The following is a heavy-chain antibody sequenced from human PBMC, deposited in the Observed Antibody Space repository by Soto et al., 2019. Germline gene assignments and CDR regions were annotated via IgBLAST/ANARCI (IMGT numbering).Heavy chain of an antibody. CDR2: IIPILGIA. D-gene: IGHD6-19*01. CDR3: ARPKGSYSSGYYYFDY. V-gene: IGHV1-69*10. CDR1: GYTFTGYD. Sequence: SVKVSCKASGYTFTGYDINWVRQATGQGLEWMGWIIPILGIANYAQKFQGRVTITADESTSTAYMELSSLRSEDTAVYYCARPKGSYSSGYYYFDYWGQGTLVTVSS. J-gene: IGHJ4*02.